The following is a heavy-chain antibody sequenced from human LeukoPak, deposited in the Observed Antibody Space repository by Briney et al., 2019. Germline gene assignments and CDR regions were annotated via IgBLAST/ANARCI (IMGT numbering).Heavy chain of an antibody. V-gene: IGHV1-69*01. CDR1: GGTFSSYA. D-gene: IGHD2-15*01. CDR2: IIPIFGTA. J-gene: IGHJ4*02. Sequence: SVKVSCKVSGGTFSSYAISWVRQAPGQGLEWMGGIIPIFGTANYAQKFQGRVTITADESTSTAYMELSSLRSEDTAVYYCARVERAERKLVAGLGYWGQGTLVTVSS. CDR3: ARVERAERKLVAGLGY.